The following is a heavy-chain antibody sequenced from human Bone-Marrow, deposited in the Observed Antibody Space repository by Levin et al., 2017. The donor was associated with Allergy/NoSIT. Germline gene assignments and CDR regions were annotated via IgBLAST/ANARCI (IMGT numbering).Heavy chain of an antibody. CDR3: ARQPRGDGNWFDY. J-gene: IGHJ5*01. Sequence: GESLKISCQGSGYNFVTYWIGWVRQMPGKGLEWMGIIYPGDSDIRYSPSFQGQVTMSVDKAISTAYLQWSSLKASDTAIYYCARQPRGDGNWFDYWGQGTLVTVSS. V-gene: IGHV5-51*01. CDR1: GYNFVTYW. CDR2: IYPGDSDI. D-gene: IGHD2-21*02.